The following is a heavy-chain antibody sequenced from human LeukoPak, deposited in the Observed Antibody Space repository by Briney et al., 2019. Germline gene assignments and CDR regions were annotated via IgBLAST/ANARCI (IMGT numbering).Heavy chain of an antibody. CDR2: IIPIFGTA. CDR1: GGTFSSYA. V-gene: IGHV1-69*13. J-gene: IGHJ3*02. Sequence: GASVKVSCKASGGTFSSYAISWVRQAPGQGLEWMGGIIPIFGTANYAQKFQGRVTITADESTSTAYMELSSLRSEDTAVYYCARAGTSGYGAFDIWGQGTMVTVSS. CDR3: ARAGTSGYGAFDI. D-gene: IGHD3-22*01.